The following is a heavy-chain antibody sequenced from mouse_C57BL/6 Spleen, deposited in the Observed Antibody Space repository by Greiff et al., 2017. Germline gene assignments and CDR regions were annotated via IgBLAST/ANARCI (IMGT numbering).Heavy chain of an antibody. V-gene: IGHV1-81*01. CDR3: ARGAYYDYVHFDY. D-gene: IGHD2-4*01. CDR1: GYTFTSYG. CDR2: IYPRSGNT. Sequence: QVQLQQSGAELARPGASVKLSCKASGYTFTSYGISWVKQRTGQGLEWIGEIYPRSGNTYYNEQFKGKATLTADKSSSTAYMELRSLTSEDSAVYFCARGAYYDYVHFDYWGQGTTLTVSS. J-gene: IGHJ2*01.